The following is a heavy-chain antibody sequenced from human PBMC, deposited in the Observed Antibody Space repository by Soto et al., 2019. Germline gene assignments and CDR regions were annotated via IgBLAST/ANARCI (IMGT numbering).Heavy chain of an antibody. CDR3: AKDSPMAPNYGMDV. CDR2: ISYDGSNK. Sequence: GGFLRLSCAASGFTFSSYVMHWVRQAQGKGLEWVAVISYDGSNKYYADSVKGRFTISRDNSKNTLYLQMNSLRAEDTAVYYCAKDSPMAPNYGMDVWGQGTTVTVSS. J-gene: IGHJ6*02. V-gene: IGHV3-30*18. CDR1: GFTFSSYV. D-gene: IGHD3-10*01.